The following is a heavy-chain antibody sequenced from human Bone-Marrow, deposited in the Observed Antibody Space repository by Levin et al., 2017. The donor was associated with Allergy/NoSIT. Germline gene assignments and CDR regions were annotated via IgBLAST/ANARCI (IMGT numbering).Heavy chain of an antibody. J-gene: IGHJ4*02. D-gene: IGHD4-23*01. V-gene: IGHV5-51*01. CDR1: GYSFPNHW. CDR3: ARAGDDYGGTYFD. Sequence: GGSLRLSCKGSGYSFPNHWIGWVRQMPGKGLEWMGIISPADSDTRYTPSLEGQVTLSVDKSISTAYLQWSSLKASDTALYYCARAGDDYGGTYFDWGQGTLVIVSS. CDR2: ISPADSDT.